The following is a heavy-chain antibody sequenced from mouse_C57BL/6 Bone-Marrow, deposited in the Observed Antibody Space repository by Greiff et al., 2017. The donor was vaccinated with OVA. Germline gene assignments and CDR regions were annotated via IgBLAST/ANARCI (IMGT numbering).Heavy chain of an antibody. CDR2: IDPEDGET. J-gene: IGHJ4*01. CDR1: GFNIKDYY. Sequence: EVQLQQSGAELVKPGASVKLSCTASGFNIKDYYMHWVKQRTEQGLEWIGRIDPEDGETKYAPQFQGKATITADTSSNTAYLQLSSLTSEDTAVYYCARGVLRYCYAMDYWGQGTSVTVSS. CDR3: ARGVLRYCYAMDY. D-gene: IGHD1-1*01. V-gene: IGHV14-2*01.